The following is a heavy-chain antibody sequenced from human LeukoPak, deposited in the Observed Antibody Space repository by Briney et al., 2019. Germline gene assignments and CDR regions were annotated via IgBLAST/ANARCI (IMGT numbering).Heavy chain of an antibody. V-gene: IGHV1-8*03. CDR1: GYTFTSYD. CDR2: MNPNSGNT. CDR3: ARVTRGMNWFDP. J-gene: IGHJ5*02. Sequence: ASVKVSCKASGYTFTSYDINWVRQATGQGLEWMGWMNPNSGNTGYAQKFQGRVTITADESTSTAYMELSSLRSDDTAVYYCARVTRGMNWFDPWGQGTLVTVSS.